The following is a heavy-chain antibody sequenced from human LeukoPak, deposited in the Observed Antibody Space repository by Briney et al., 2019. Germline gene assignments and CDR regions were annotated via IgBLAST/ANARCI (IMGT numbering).Heavy chain of an antibody. J-gene: IGHJ4*02. Sequence: SETLSLTCTVSGGSTSSYYWSWIRQPPGKGLEWIGYIYYSGSTNYNPSLKSRVTISVDTSKNQFSLKLSSVTAADTAVYYCARDLPETGVDYWGQGTLVTVSS. CDR1: GGSTSSYY. V-gene: IGHV4-59*01. CDR3: ARDLPETGVDY. D-gene: IGHD1-14*01. CDR2: IYYSGST.